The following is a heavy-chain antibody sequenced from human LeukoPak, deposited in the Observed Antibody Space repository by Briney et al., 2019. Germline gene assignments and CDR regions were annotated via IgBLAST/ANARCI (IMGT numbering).Heavy chain of an antibody. D-gene: IGHD2-21*01. CDR2: IYYSGST. V-gene: IGHV4-59*01. CDR1: GGSISSYY. J-gene: IGHJ4*02. Sequence: SKTLSLTCTVSGGSISSYYWSWIRQALEKGLEWIGYIYYSGSTNYNPSLKSRVTISVDTSKNQFSLKLSSVTAADTAVYYCARDQVKGYFDYWGQGTLVTVSS. CDR3: ARDQVKGYFDY.